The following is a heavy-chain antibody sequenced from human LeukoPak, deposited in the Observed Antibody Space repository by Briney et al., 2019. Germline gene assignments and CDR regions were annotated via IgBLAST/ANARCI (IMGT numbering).Heavy chain of an antibody. CDR1: GFTFSTYA. Sequence: PGGSLRLSCAASGFTFSTYAMHWVRQAPGKGLEWVAVISYDGSYKYYADSVKGRFSISRDNSKKTLYLQMSSLRDEDTAVYWCARDYRSGAPDYLDSWGQGTLVTVSS. D-gene: IGHD1-14*01. V-gene: IGHV3-30*03. CDR2: ISYDGSYK. J-gene: IGHJ4*02. CDR3: ARDYRSGAPDYLDS.